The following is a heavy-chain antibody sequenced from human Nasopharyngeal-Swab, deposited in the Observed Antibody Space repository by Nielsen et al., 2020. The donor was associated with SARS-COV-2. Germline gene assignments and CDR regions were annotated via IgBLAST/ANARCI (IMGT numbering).Heavy chain of an antibody. CDR2: IYYSGST. CDR3: ARGRQYQLLFIFVEDAFDI. CDR1: GGSVSSGSYY. V-gene: IGHV4-61*01. D-gene: IGHD2-2*01. Sequence: SATLSLTCTVSGGSVSSGSYYWSWIRQPPGKGLEWIGYIYYSGSTNYNPSLKSRVTISVDTSTNQFSLKLSSVTAADTAVYYCARGRQYQLLFIFVEDAFDIWGQGTMVTVSS. J-gene: IGHJ3*02.